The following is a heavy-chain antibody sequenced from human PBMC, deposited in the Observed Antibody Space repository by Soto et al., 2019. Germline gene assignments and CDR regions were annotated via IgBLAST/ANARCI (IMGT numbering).Heavy chain of an antibody. D-gene: IGHD3-10*01. Sequence: EASVKVSCKASGYTFTSYAMHWVRQAPGQRLEWMGWINAGNGNTKYSQKFQGRVTITRDTSASTAYMELSSLRSEDTAVYYCARELYGSGAYYHYGMDVWGQGTTVTVSS. J-gene: IGHJ6*02. V-gene: IGHV1-3*01. CDR2: INAGNGNT. CDR3: ARELYGSGAYYHYGMDV. CDR1: GYTFTSYA.